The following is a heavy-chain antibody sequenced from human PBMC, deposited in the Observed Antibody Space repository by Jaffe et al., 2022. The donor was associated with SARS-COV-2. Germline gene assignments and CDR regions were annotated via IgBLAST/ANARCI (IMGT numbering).Heavy chain of an antibody. J-gene: IGHJ4*02. D-gene: IGHD6-19*01. Sequence: EVQLVESGGGVVQPGGSLRLSCAASGFTFDDYAMHWVRQAPGKGLEWVSLISGDGGSTYYADSVKGRFTISRDNSKNSLYLQMNSLRTEDTALYYCAKGPYSSGWYVFFDYWGQGTLVTVSS. V-gene: IGHV3-43*02. CDR3: AKGPYSSGWYVFFDY. CDR1: GFTFDDYA. CDR2: ISGDGGST.